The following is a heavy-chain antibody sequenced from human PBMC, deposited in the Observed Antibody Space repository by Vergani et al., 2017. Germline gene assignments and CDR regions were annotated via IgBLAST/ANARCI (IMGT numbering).Heavy chain of an antibody. CDR1: EYSFGNYW. Sequence: EVELVQSGPEMRKPGESLKISCKGSEYSFGNYWIGWVRQMPGKGLEWMGRIDPSDSYTNYSPSFQGHVTISADKSISTAYLQWSSLKASDTAMYYCARQVAVAGKWWGPYYYYGMDVWGQGTTVTVSS. J-gene: IGHJ6*02. V-gene: IGHV5-10-1*01. D-gene: IGHD6-19*01. CDR3: ARQVAVAGKWWGPYYYYGMDV. CDR2: IDPSDSYT.